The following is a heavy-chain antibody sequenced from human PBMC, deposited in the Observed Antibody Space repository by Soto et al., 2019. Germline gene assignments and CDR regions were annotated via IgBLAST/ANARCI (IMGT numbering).Heavy chain of an antibody. D-gene: IGHD3-16*01. CDR1: GGSISSYY. Sequence: SETLSLTCTASGGSISSYYWSWIRQPPGKGLEWIGYIYYSGSTNYNPSLKSRVTISVDTSKNQFSLKLSSVTAADTAVYYCARWGRATGPLSYYYYGMDVWGQGTTVTVSS. CDR2: IYYSGST. J-gene: IGHJ6*02. CDR3: ARWGRATGPLSYYYYGMDV. V-gene: IGHV4-59*01.